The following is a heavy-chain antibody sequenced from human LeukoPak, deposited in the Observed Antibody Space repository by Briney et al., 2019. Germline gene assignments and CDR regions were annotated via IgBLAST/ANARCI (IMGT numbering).Heavy chain of an antibody. CDR3: ARSPWYSGSYYFDY. CDR2: IYTSGST. Sequence: SETLSLTCTVSGGSISSYYRSWIRQPAGKGLEWIGRIYTSGSTNYNPSLKSRVTMSVDTSKNQFSLKLSSVTAADTAVYYCARSPWYSGSYYFDYWGQGTLVTVSS. CDR1: GGSISSYY. J-gene: IGHJ4*02. D-gene: IGHD1-26*01. V-gene: IGHV4-4*07.